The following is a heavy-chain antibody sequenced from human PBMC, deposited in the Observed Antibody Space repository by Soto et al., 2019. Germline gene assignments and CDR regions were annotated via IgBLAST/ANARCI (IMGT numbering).Heavy chain of an antibody. V-gene: IGHV3-21*01. CDR1: GFTFSSYS. J-gene: IGHJ4*02. CDR3: ARDLSGSSWYLNWL. CDR2: ISSSSSYI. Sequence: GGSLRLSCAASGFTFSSYSMNWVRQAPGKGLEWVSSISSSSSYIYYADSVKGRFTISRDNAKNSLYLQMNSLRAEDTAVYYCARDLSGSSWYLNWLWGQGTLVTVSS. D-gene: IGHD6-13*01.